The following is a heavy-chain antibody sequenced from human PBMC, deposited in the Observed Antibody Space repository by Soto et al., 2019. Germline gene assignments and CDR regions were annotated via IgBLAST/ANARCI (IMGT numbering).Heavy chain of an antibody. J-gene: IGHJ5*02. Sequence: SETLSLTCAVYGGSANGYNWNWIRQPPGKGLEWIGEINHTGGTHYNPSLKSRVTMSVDTSKNQFSLRLSSVTAADTAIYYCATRITVFGLLIPPFDPWGQGTQVTVSS. CDR1: GGSANGYN. D-gene: IGHD3-3*01. CDR3: ATRITVFGLLIPPFDP. CDR2: INHTGGT. V-gene: IGHV4-34*01.